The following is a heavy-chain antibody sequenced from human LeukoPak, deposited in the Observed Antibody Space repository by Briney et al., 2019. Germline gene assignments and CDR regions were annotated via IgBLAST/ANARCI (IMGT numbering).Heavy chain of an antibody. V-gene: IGHV1-24*01. CDR3: ASTENYYDSSGPDY. J-gene: IGHJ4*02. Sequence: ASVKVSCTVSGYTLTELSMHWVRQAPGKGLEWMGGFDPEDGETIYTQKFQGRVTMTEDTSTDTAYMELSSLRSEDTAVYYCASTENYYDSSGPDYWGQGTLVTVSS. CDR1: GYTLTELS. CDR2: FDPEDGET. D-gene: IGHD3-22*01.